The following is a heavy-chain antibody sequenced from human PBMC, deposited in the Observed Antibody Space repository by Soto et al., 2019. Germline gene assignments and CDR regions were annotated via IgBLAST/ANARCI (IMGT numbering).Heavy chain of an antibody. J-gene: IGHJ6*02. CDR3: ARDHTLYGDYVYYYYGMDV. Sequence: GGSLRLSCAASGFTFSSYAMHWVRQAPGKGLEWVAVISYDGSNKYYADSVKGRFTISRDNSKNTLYLQMNSLRAEDTAVYYCARDHTLYGDYVYYYYGMDVWGQGTTVTVSS. D-gene: IGHD4-17*01. CDR1: GFTFSSYA. CDR2: ISYDGSNK. V-gene: IGHV3-30-3*01.